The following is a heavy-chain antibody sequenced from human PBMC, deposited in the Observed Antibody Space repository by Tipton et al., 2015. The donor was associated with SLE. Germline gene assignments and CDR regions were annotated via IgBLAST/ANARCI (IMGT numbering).Heavy chain of an antibody. V-gene: IGHV4-39*07. CDR3: ARRLYSGPLDS. CDR2: IFYTGST. J-gene: IGHJ4*02. CDR1: DGSIRSTNYY. D-gene: IGHD5-12*01. Sequence: TLSLTCTVSDGSIRSTNYYWGWIRQPPGKGLEWIGSIFYTGSTYYNPSLKSRVSFSIDTSKHQFSLKLNSVTAADTAVYYCARRLYSGPLDSWGQGTQVTVSS.